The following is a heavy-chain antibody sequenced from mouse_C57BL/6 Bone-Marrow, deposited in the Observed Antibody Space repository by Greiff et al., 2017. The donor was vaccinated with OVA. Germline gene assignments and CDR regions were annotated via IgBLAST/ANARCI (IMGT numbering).Heavy chain of an antibody. D-gene: IGHD3-1*01. CDR1: GFNIKDDY. V-gene: IGHV14-4*01. CDR2: IDPENGDT. Sequence: VQLQQSGAELVRPGASVKLSCTASGFNIKDDYMHWVKQRPEQGLEWIGWIDPENGDTESASKFQGKATITADTSSNTAYLQLSSLTSEDTAVYYCTTGSRVYYCDYWGQGTTLTVSS. J-gene: IGHJ2*01. CDR3: TTGSRVYYCDY.